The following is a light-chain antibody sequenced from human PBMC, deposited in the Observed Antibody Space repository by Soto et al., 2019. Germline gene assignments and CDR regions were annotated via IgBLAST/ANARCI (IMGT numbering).Light chain of an antibody. V-gene: IGKV3-11*01. Sequence: EIVLTQSPVTLSLSPGERATLSCRASQSVSSYLAWYQQKPGQPPRLLIYDASNRATGIPARFSGSGSGTDFPLSINSLEPEDFAIYYCQQRNTRPSIIPFCQGTRLEIK. CDR3: QQRNTRPSIIP. CDR2: DAS. CDR1: QSVSSY. J-gene: IGKJ5*01.